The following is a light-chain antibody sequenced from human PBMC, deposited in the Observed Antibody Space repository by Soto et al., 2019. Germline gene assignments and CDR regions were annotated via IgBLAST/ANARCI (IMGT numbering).Light chain of an antibody. V-gene: IGKV2-30*01. CDR3: MQGSHWPRT. Sequence: DVVMTQSPLSPPVTLGQPASISCRSSQSLVFSDGNTYLSWYQQRPGQSPRRLIYRISNRDSGVPDRFGGSGSGTDFTLEISRVEAEDVGVYFCMQGSHWPRTFGQGTKVDIK. CDR2: RIS. J-gene: IGKJ1*01. CDR1: QSLVFSDGNTY.